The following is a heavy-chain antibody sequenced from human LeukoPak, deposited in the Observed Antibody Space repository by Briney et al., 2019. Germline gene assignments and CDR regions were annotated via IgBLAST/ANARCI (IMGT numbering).Heavy chain of an antibody. V-gene: IGHV1-46*01. CDR1: GYTFTSYY. D-gene: IGHD3-22*01. Sequence: GASVKVSCKASGYTFTSYYMHWVRQAPGQGLEWMGIITPSGGSTSYAQKFQGRVTMTRDMSTSTVYMELSSLRSEDTAVYYCASTQSSGYYGWFDPWGQGTLVTVSS. CDR2: ITPSGGST. CDR3: ASTQSSGYYGWFDP. J-gene: IGHJ5*02.